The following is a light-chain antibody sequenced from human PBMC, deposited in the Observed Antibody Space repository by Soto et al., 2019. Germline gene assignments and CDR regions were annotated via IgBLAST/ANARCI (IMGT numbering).Light chain of an antibody. J-gene: IGKJ1*01. CDR3: QQHSNWPWT. CDR2: DAS. V-gene: IGKV3-11*01. CDR1: QSVSNF. Sequence: EIVLTQSPATLSLSPGERATLSCRASQSVSNFLAWYQQKPGQAPRLLSSDASNRATGIPGRFSGSGSGTDFSLTISSLAPEEFAVYYCQQHSNWPWTFGQETKVEIK.